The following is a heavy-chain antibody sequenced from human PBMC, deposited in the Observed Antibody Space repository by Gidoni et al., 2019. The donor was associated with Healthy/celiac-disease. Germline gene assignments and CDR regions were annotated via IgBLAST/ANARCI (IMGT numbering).Heavy chain of an antibody. CDR1: GGTFSSYT. CDR3: AREVVVVPAAPFGGMDV. J-gene: IGHJ6*02. V-gene: IGHV1-69*08. CDR2: IIPIRGIA. Sequence: QVQLVQSGAEVKKPGSSVKVSCKASGGTFSSYTISWVRQAPGQGLEWMGRIIPIRGIANKSTSTAYMELSSLRSEDTAVYYCAREVVVVPAAPFGGMDVWGQGTTVTVSS. D-gene: IGHD2-2*01.